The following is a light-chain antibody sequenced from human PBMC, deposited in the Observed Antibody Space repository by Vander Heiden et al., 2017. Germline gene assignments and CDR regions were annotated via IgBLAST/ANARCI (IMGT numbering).Light chain of an antibody. V-gene: IGLV1-47*01. J-gene: IGLJ3*02. CDR2: RDN. Sequence: QSMLTHPPSASGTHGQRVTISCSGSSSNIGSNWVYWYQQVPGTAPKRLIYRDNQRPSGVPDRFSVSKSGTSASLAISGLRSEDEADYYCAAWDDSLSGPVCGGGTKLTVL. CDR1: SSNIGSNW. CDR3: AAWDDSLSGPV.